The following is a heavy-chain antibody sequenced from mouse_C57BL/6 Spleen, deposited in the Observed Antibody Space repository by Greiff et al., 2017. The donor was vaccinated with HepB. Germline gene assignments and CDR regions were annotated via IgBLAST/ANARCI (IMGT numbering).Heavy chain of an antibody. V-gene: IGHV14-4*01. CDR2: IDPENGDT. Sequence: SGAELVRPGASVKLSCTASGFNIKDDYMHWVKQRPEQGLEWIGWIDPENGDTEYASKFQGKATITADTSSNTAYLQLSSLTSEDTAVYYCTTDSNYLAWFAYWGQGTLVTVSA. J-gene: IGHJ3*01. CDR1: GFNIKDDY. CDR3: TTDSNYLAWFAY. D-gene: IGHD2-5*01.